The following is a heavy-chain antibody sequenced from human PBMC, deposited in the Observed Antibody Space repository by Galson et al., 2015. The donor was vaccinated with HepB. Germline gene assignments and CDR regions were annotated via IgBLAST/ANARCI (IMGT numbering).Heavy chain of an antibody. J-gene: IGHJ3*02. CDR2: ISGSGGSP. CDR3: AKRWSSSWYTGDAFDI. V-gene: IGHV3-23*01. CDR1: GFTFSSYA. Sequence: SLRLSCAASGFTFSSYAMSWVRQAPGKGLELVSAISGSGGSPYYADSLKGRFTISRDNSKNTLYLQMNSLRAEDTAVYYCAKRWSSSWYTGDAFDIWGQGTMVTVSS. D-gene: IGHD6-13*01.